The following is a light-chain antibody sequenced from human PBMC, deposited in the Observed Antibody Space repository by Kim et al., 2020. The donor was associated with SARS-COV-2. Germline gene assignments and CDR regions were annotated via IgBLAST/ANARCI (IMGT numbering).Light chain of an antibody. V-gene: IGLV3-1*01. J-gene: IGLJ3*02. CDR2: QDT. Sequence: SYELTQPPSVSVSPGQTASITCSGDKLGNKYTSXYQQKPGQSPVLVMYQDTKRPSGIPERFSGSNSGNTATLTISGTQAMDEADYYCQAWDSNTAVVFGG. CDR1: KLGNKY. CDR3: QAWDSNTAVV.